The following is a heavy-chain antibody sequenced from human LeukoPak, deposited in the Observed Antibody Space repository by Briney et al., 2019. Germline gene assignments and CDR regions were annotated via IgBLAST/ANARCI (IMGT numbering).Heavy chain of an antibody. CDR2: INAGNGNT. J-gene: IGHJ4*02. D-gene: IGHD1-26*01. Sequence: GASVKVSCKTSGFTFTSYAMHWVRQAPGQSLEWMGWINAGNGNTKYSQKFQGRVTMTRDTSISTAYMELSSLRSEDTAVYYCARDDPEWELHQYYFDYWGQGTLVTVSS. V-gene: IGHV1-3*01. CDR3: ARDDPEWELHQYYFDY. CDR1: GFTFTSYA.